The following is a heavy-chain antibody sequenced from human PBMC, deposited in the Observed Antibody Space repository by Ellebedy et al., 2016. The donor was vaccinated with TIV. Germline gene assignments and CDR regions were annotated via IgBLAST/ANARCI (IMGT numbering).Heavy chain of an antibody. CDR1: GIIVSDYF. Sequence: GESLKISCEASGIIVSDYFMNWVRQAPGKGPEWVSVLYPDAKTNYTDSVNGRFIVSRDSSKNTLYLQMNSLTAEDTAVYYCARDPGGGGDFGDNWFDPWGQGTLVTVSS. D-gene: IGHD2-21*01. CDR3: ARDPGGGGDFGDNWFDP. CDR2: LYPDAKT. J-gene: IGHJ5*02. V-gene: IGHV3-66*01.